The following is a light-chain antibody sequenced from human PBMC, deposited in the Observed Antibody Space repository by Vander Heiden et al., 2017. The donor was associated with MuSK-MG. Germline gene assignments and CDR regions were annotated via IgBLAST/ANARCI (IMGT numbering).Light chain of an antibody. Sequence: EIVLTQSPATLSLSPGERATVSCRASQSVSSYLAWYQQKPGQAPRLLIYDASNRATGIPARFSGSGSGTDFTLTISSLEPEDFAVYYCQQRSNWPLTFGAGTKVXIK. CDR1: QSVSSY. CDR2: DAS. V-gene: IGKV3-11*01. CDR3: QQRSNWPLT. J-gene: IGKJ4*01.